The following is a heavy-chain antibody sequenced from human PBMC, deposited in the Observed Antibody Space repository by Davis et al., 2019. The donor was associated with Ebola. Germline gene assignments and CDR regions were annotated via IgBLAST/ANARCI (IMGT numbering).Heavy chain of an antibody. V-gene: IGHV3-9*01. Sequence: SLKISCVASGFTFDDYAMHWVRQVPGKGLEWVAGISWNGDIVGYADFVKGRFTISRDNAKNSLFLQMNGLTSEDTALYYCVKDTAVNTFKWFDPWGQGTLVTVSS. CDR3: VKDTAVNTFKWFDP. CDR2: ISWNGDIV. CDR1: GFTFDDYA. D-gene: IGHD6-19*01. J-gene: IGHJ5*02.